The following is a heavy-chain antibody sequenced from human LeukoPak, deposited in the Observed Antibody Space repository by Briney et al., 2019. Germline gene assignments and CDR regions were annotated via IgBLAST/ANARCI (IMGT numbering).Heavy chain of an antibody. Sequence: GGSLRLSCTASGITVSSKFMSWVRQPPGKGLEWVSVIYSGVSTYYADSVKGRFTISRDNSKNTLYVQMNSLRVEDTAIYYCARGNGYNDAFDIWGQGTMVTVSS. CDR1: GITVSSKF. CDR3: ARGNGYNDAFDI. J-gene: IGHJ3*02. D-gene: IGHD5-24*01. CDR2: IYSGVST. V-gene: IGHV3-66*01.